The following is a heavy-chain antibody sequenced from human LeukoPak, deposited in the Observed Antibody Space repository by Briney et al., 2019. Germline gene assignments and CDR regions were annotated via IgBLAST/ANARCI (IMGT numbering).Heavy chain of an antibody. CDR3: ARWYCSGGTCYSDYYYYYGMDV. CDR1: GFTFSSYS. Sequence: GGSLRLSCAASGFTFSSYSMNWVRQAPGKGLEWVSSISSSSSYIYYADSVKGRFTISRDNAKNSLYLQMNSLRAEDTAVYYCARWYCSGGTCYSDYYYYYGMDVWGQGTTVTVS. J-gene: IGHJ6*02. CDR2: ISSSSSYI. D-gene: IGHD2-15*01. V-gene: IGHV3-21*01.